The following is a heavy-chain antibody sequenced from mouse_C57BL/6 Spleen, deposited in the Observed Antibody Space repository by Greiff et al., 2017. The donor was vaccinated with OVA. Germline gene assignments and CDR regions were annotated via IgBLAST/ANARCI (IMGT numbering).Heavy chain of an antibody. J-gene: IGHJ4*01. Sequence: VQLQQSGTELVKPGASVKLSCKASGYTFTSYWMHWVKQRPGQGLEWIGNINPSNGGTNYNEKFKSKATLTVDKSSSTAYMQLSSLTSEDSAVYYCARGGYYGSSYYAMDYWGQGTSVTVSS. CDR1: GYTFTSYW. D-gene: IGHD1-1*01. V-gene: IGHV1-53*01. CDR3: ARGGYYGSSYYAMDY. CDR2: INPSNGGT.